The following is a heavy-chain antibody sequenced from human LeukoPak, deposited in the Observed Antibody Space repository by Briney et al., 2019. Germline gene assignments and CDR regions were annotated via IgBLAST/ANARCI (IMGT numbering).Heavy chain of an antibody. CDR1: GGSISSYY. J-gene: IGHJ5*02. V-gene: IGHV4-4*07. CDR2: VYPSGSA. Sequence: SETLSLTCTVSGGSISSYYWSWIRQPAGKGLEWIGRVYPSGSADYNPSLKSRVTMSIDTSKNQFSLKLRSVTAADTAVCYCARDYTEQHNYARSGYYWKWFDPWGQGTLVTVSS. D-gene: IGHD3-22*01. CDR3: ARDYTEQHNYARSGYYWKWFDP.